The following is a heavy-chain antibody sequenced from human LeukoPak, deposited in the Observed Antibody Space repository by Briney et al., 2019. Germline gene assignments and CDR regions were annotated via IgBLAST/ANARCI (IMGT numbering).Heavy chain of an antibody. D-gene: IGHD3-22*01. V-gene: IGHV4-61*02. CDR1: GRSLSSGRYY. J-gene: IGHJ4*02. CDR2: TYTTGST. Sequence: PSQTLSPTSPLSGRSLSSGRYYWNWIRQPAGKGLEWIGRTYTTGSTNYKPSLESRVSISVDTSKNQSSLKLSSVTAADTAVYYCARSSYDSSGYYYSYFDYWGQGTLVTVSS. CDR3: ARSSYDSSGYYYSYFDY.